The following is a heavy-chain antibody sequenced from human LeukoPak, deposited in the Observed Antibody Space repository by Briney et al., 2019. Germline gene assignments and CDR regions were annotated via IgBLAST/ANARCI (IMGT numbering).Heavy chain of an antibody. CDR2: ISSNGSNT. CDR1: GFPFSTYA. D-gene: IGHD5-18*01. J-gene: IGHJ4*02. CDR3: ARVSGYSYGQ. Sequence: GGSLRLSGVASGFPFSTYAMHWVRQAPGKGLEYVSGISSNGSNTNYADSVEGRFTISRDNSKNTLYLRMGSLRLEDMAVYYCARVSGYSYGQWGQGTLVTVSS. V-gene: IGHV3-64*02.